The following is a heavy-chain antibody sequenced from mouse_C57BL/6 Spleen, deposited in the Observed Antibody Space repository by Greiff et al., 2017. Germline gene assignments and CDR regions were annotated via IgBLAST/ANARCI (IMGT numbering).Heavy chain of an antibody. CDR2: ISSGGDYI. Sequence: EVMLVESGEGLVKPGGSLKLSCAASGFTFSSYAMSWVRQTPEKRLEWVAYISSGGDYIYYADTVKGRFTISRDNARNTLYLQMSSLKSEDTAMYYCTRDQGVTTAHDYWGQGTTLTVSS. J-gene: IGHJ2*01. CDR3: TRDQGVTTAHDY. D-gene: IGHD2-2*01. CDR1: GFTFSSYA. V-gene: IGHV5-9-1*02.